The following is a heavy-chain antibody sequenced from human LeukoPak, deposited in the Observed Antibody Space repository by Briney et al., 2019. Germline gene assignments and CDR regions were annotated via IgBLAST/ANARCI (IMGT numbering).Heavy chain of an antibody. CDR3: KTWVGAHFDF. J-gene: IGHJ4*02. Sequence: GESLRLSCAGSGFTFSNYAMHWVRQAPGKGLEWVSTIDGPTFRTHYADTVMGRFTISRDNSKNTLYLQMTSLRAEDTAVYFCKTWVGAHFDFWGQGTLVTVFS. V-gene: IGHV3-23*01. CDR2: IDGPTFRT. D-gene: IGHD1-26*01. CDR1: GFTFSNYA.